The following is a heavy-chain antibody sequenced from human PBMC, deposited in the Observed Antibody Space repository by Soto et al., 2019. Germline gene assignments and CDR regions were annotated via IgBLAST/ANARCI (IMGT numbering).Heavy chain of an antibody. D-gene: IGHD2-15*01. V-gene: IGHV3-73*01. Sequence: GGSLRLPWAVSGLTSSGPAINWAGQASGKGLEWVGRIRSESNDYATSYATSVKGRFTISRDDSKNTAYLQMDRLETEDTAVYYCTVGVGVKAATDYWGQGTLVTVSS. CDR2: IRSESNDYAT. J-gene: IGHJ4*02. CDR1: GLTSSGPA. CDR3: TVGVGVKAATDY.